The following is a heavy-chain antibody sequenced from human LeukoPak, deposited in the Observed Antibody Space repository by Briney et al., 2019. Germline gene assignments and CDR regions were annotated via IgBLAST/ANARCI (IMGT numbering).Heavy chain of an antibody. Sequence: ASVKVSCKASGYTFTSYGISWVRQAPGQGLEWMGWISVYNGNTHYSQKVQGRLTMTTDTSTSTVHMELRSLRPDDTAVYYCARGNEFWSGYYLEESADYYYYGMDVWGQGTTVTVSS. J-gene: IGHJ6*02. CDR3: ARGNEFWSGYYLEESADYYYYGMDV. D-gene: IGHD3-3*01. CDR2: ISVYNGNT. CDR1: GYTFTSYG. V-gene: IGHV1-18*01.